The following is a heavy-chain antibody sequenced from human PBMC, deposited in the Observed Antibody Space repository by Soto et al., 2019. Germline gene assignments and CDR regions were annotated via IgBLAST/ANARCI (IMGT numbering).Heavy chain of an antibody. CDR1: GASISSSDW. CDR3: AERGGANYSFPY. CDR2: VFHSGST. Sequence: QVQLQESGPGLVKPSGTLSLTCAVSGASISSSDWWSWVRQPPGKGLEWIGEVFHSGSTNYNPSLKSRVTISVDKSRTQFPLRRISLPAADTAGNSGAERGGANYSFPYWGREPWSPSP. V-gene: IGHV4-4*02. J-gene: IGHJ4*02. D-gene: IGHD2-21*01.